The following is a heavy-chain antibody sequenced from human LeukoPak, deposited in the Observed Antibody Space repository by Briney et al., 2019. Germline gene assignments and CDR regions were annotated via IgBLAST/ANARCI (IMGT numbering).Heavy chain of an antibody. CDR3: ARGSESYSMGDY. CDR2: INPNGGST. J-gene: IGHJ4*02. D-gene: IGHD2-15*01. Sequence: ASVKVSCKASGYTFRNYYMHWVRQAPGPGLEWMGIINPNGGSTTYAQKFRGRVTMTRDMSTTTFYMELSSLRSEDTAVYYGARGSESYSMGDYWGQGTLVTVSS. V-gene: IGHV1-46*01. CDR1: GYTFRNYY.